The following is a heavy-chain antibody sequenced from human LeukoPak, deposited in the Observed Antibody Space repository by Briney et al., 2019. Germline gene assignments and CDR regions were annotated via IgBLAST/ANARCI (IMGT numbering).Heavy chain of an antibody. V-gene: IGHV4-59*01. Sequence: PSETLSLTCTVSGGSISSYYWSWIRQPPGKGLEWIGYIYYSGSTNYNPSLKSRVTISVDTSKNQFSLKLSSVTAADTAVYYCARGDFWSGYYLGAEYFQHWGQGTLVTVSS. CDR3: ARGDFWSGYYLGAEYFQH. CDR2: IYYSGST. D-gene: IGHD3-3*01. CDR1: GGSISSYY. J-gene: IGHJ1*01.